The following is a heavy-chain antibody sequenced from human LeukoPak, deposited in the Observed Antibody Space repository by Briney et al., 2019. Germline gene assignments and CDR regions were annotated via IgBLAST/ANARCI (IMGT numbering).Heavy chain of an antibody. Sequence: SETLSLTCSVSGGSIVSSSYYWGWIRQSPGRGLEWIGSVHYNGNTYYNPSLKSRGTISLDTSTNQFSLRLTSVTAADTAVYYCARDGSIAAAGRGGDWFDPWGQGTLVTVSS. J-gene: IGHJ5*02. CDR3: ARDGSIAAAGRGGDWFDP. CDR2: VHYNGNT. D-gene: IGHD6-13*01. V-gene: IGHV4-39*02. CDR1: GGSIVSSSYY.